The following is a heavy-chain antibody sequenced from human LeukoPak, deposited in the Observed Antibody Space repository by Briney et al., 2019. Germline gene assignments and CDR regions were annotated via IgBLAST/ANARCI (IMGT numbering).Heavy chain of an antibody. CDR3: ARDLVGYYGSGCYPSDY. CDR2: INPNSGGT. J-gene: IGHJ4*02. CDR1: GYTFTGYY. V-gene: IGHV1-2*02. D-gene: IGHD3-10*01. Sequence: GASVKVSCKASGYTFTGYYMHWVRQAPGQGLEWMGWINPNSGGTNYAQKFQGRVTMTRDTSISTAYMELSRLRSDDTAVYYCARDLVGYYGSGCYPSDYWGQGTLVTVSS.